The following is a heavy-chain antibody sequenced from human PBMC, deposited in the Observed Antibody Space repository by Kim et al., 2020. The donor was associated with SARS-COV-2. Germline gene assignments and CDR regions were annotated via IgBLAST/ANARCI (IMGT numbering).Heavy chain of an antibody. CDR1: GFSFSGSW. CDR3: TTDQKKF. Sequence: GGSLRLSCATSGAASGFSFSGSWMTWARQAPGKGLEWVGRIKRKIDGETTEYAAPVKGRFTISRDDSKSTMYLEMNRLKTEDTAVYYCTTDQKKFWGQGTLLTVSS. V-gene: IGHV3-15*01. CDR2: IKRKIDGETT. J-gene: IGHJ4*02.